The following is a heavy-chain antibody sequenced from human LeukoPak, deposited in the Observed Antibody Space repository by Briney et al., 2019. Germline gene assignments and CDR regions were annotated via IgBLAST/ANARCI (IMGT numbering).Heavy chain of an antibody. Sequence: SETLFLTCTVSGGSISSSSYYWSWIRQPPGKGLEWIGYIYYSGSTNYNPSLKGRVTISVDASKNQFSLKLSSVTAADTAVYYCAREPRGVVDAFDIWGQGTMVTVSS. J-gene: IGHJ3*02. D-gene: IGHD3-10*01. CDR3: AREPRGVVDAFDI. CDR2: IYYSGST. V-gene: IGHV4-61*01. CDR1: GGSISSSSYY.